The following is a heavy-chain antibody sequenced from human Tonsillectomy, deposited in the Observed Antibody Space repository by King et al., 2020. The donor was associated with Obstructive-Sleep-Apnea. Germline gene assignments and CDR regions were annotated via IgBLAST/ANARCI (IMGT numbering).Heavy chain of an antibody. CDR3: AIDGGRKGTFDY. CDR1: GFTFSSYW. Sequence: QLVQSGGGLVQPGGSLKLSCAASGFTFSSYWMSWVRQAPGKGLEWVANIQQDGSAKYYVDYWKARFTISRDNAKNSLYLQMTSLRAEDTAVYYCAIDGGRKGTFDYWGQGTLVTVSS. CDR2: IQQDGSAK. D-gene: IGHD3-10*01. J-gene: IGHJ4*02. V-gene: IGHV3-7*01.